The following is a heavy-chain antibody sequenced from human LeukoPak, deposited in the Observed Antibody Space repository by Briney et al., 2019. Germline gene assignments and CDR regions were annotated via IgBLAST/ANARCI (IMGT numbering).Heavy chain of an antibody. Sequence: GGSLRLSCAASGFTFSSYAMHWDRQAPGKGLEWVAVISYDGSNKYYADSVKGRFTISRDNSKNTLYLQMNSLRAEDTAVYYCARDGYDSSGLFDYWGQGTLVTVSS. J-gene: IGHJ4*02. V-gene: IGHV3-30-3*01. CDR2: ISYDGSNK. CDR1: GFTFSSYA. CDR3: ARDGYDSSGLFDY. D-gene: IGHD3-22*01.